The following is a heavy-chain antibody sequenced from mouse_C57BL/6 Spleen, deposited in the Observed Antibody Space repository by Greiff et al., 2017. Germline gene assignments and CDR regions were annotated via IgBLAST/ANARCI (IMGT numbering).Heavy chain of an antibody. CDR1: GYTFTSYW. D-gene: IGHD1-1*01. Sequence: QVQLQQPGAELVRPGSSVKLSCKASGYTFTSYWLHWVKQRTIQGLEWIGNIDPSDSETHYNQKFKDKATLTVAKSSSTAYMNLSSVTSEDSAVYYCAREDYGRSYRYFDVWGTGTTVTVSS. V-gene: IGHV1-52*01. CDR3: AREDYGRSYRYFDV. J-gene: IGHJ1*03. CDR2: IDPSDSET.